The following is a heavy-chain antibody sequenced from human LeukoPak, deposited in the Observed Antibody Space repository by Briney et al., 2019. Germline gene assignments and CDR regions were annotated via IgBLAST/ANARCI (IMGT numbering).Heavy chain of an antibody. CDR2: INPNSGGT. CDR1: GYTFTGYY. Sequence: GASVKVSCKASGYTFTGYYMHWVRQAPGQGLDWMGRINPNSGGTNYAQKFQGRVTMTRDTSISTAYMELSRLRSDDTAVYYCARSGYVWGSYRLDYWGQGTLVTVSS. J-gene: IGHJ4*02. D-gene: IGHD3-16*02. CDR3: ARSGYVWGSYRLDY. V-gene: IGHV1-2*06.